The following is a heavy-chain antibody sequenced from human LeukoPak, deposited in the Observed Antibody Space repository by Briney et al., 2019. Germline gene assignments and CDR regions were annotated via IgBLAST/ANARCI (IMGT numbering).Heavy chain of an antibody. D-gene: IGHD3-22*01. CDR1: GFTFTSSA. CDR3: AADCAAFWDSSGCYWGAFDI. CDR2: IVVGSGNT. J-gene: IGHJ3*02. V-gene: IGHV1-58*01. Sequence: SVKVSCKASGFTFTSSAVQWVRQARGQRLEWIGWIVVGSGNTNYAQKFQERVTITRDMSTSTAYMELSSLRSEDTAVYYCAADCAAFWDSSGCYWGAFDIWGQGTMVTVSS.